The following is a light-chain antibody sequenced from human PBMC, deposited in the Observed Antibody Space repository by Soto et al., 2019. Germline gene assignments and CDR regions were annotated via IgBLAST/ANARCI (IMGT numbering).Light chain of an antibody. J-gene: IGKJ3*01. CDR1: QSVSSTY. CDR3: QQYGHSPLT. V-gene: IGKV3-20*01. CDR2: GAS. Sequence: EIVLTQSPGALSLSPGEGATLSCRASQSVSSTYLAWYPQKPGQAPRLLIYGASNRATGIPDRFSGSGSGTDFTLTISRLEPEDFAVYYCQQYGHSPLTFGHGTKVDIQ.